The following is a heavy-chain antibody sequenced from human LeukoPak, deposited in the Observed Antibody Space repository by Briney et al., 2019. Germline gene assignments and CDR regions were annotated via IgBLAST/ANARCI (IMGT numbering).Heavy chain of an antibody. D-gene: IGHD3-22*01. Sequence: SETLSLTCAVYGGSFSGYYWSWIRQPPGKGLEWIGEINHSGSTNYNPSLKSRVTISVDTSKNQFSLKLSSVTAADTAVYYCARGPEGSGYYGDAFDIWGQGTMVTVSS. V-gene: IGHV4-34*01. CDR1: GGSFSGYY. J-gene: IGHJ3*02. CDR3: ARGPEGSGYYGDAFDI. CDR2: INHSGST.